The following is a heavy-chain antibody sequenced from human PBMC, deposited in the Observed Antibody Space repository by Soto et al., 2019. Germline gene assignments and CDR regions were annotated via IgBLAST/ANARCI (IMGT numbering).Heavy chain of an antibody. J-gene: IGHJ3*02. Sequence: GGSLRLSCAASGFTFSSYGMHWVRQAPGKGLEWVAVIWYDGSNKYYADSVKGRFTISRDNSKNTLYLQMNSLRAEDTAVYYCARVSVAVAGIIAAFDIWGQGTMVTVSS. V-gene: IGHV3-33*01. CDR3: ARVSVAVAGIIAAFDI. D-gene: IGHD6-19*01. CDR1: GFTFSSYG. CDR2: IWYDGSNK.